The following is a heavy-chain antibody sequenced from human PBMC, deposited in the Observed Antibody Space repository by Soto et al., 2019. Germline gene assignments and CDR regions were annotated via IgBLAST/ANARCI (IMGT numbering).Heavy chain of an antibody. J-gene: IGHJ4*02. CDR3: ARGIIVGGWYPYYFDY. CDR2: INAGNGNT. V-gene: IGHV1-3*01. Sequence: ASVKVSCKASGYTFITYAMHWVRQAPGQRLEWMGWINAGNGNTKYSQKFQGRVSITRDTSASTAYMELSSLRSEDTAVYYCARGIIVGGWYPYYFDYWGQGALVTVSS. D-gene: IGHD6-19*01. CDR1: GYTFITYA.